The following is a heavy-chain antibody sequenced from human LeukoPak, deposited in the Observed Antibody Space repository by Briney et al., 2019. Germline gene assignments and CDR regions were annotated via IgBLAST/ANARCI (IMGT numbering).Heavy chain of an antibody. D-gene: IGHD2-15*01. CDR1: GGSISSYY. Sequence: PSETLSLTCTVSGGSISSYYWSRIRQPAGKRLEYIGRIYTSGSTNYNPPLKSRVTMSVDTSKNQFSLRLSSVTAADTAVYYCARGSTLCSGGSCSANIDYWGQGTLVTVSS. V-gene: IGHV4-4*07. CDR3: ARGSTLCSGGSCSANIDY. CDR2: IYTSGST. J-gene: IGHJ4*02.